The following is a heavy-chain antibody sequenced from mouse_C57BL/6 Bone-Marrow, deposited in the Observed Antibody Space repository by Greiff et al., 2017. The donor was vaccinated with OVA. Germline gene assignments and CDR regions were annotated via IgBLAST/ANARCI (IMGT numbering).Heavy chain of an antibody. D-gene: IGHD1-1*01. CDR1: GFNIKDDY. CDR3: TTKSSYANYAMDY. CDR2: IDPVNGDT. J-gene: IGHJ4*01. V-gene: IGHV14-4*01. Sequence: VQLQESGAELVRPGASVKLSCTASGFNIKDDYMPWVKQRPEPGLEWIGWIDPVNGDTEYASKFQGQAPLTVDTSSHTAFLQLRILTSEDTAVFYYTTKSSYANYAMDYWGQGTTLTVSS.